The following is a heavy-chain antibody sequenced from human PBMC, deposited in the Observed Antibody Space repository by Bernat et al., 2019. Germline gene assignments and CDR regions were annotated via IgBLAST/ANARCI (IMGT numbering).Heavy chain of an antibody. CDR3: AKGSIHVRYYYGMDV. CDR2: ISYDGSNK. V-gene: IGHV3-30*18. D-gene: IGHD2-2*01. J-gene: IGHJ6*02. Sequence: QVQLVESGGGVVQPGRSLRLSCAASGFTFSSYGMHWVRQAPGKGLEWVAVISYDGSNKYYAASVKGRFTIARDNSKNTLYLQMNSLRAEDTAVYYCAKGSIHVRYYYGMDVWGQGTTVTVSS. CDR1: GFTFSSYG.